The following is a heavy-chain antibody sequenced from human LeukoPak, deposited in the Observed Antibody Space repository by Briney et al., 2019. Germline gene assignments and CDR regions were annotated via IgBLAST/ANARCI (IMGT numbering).Heavy chain of an antibody. J-gene: IGHJ4*02. V-gene: IGHV5-51*01. D-gene: IGHD3-22*01. CDR2: IYPGDSDT. CDR1: GYSFTSYW. Sequence: GESLKISCKGSGYSFTSYWIGWVRQMPGKGLEWMGIIYPGDSDTRYSPSFQGQVTISADKSISTAYLQWSSLKASDTVMYYCARRVGYDSSGYYYYFDYWGQGTLVTVSS. CDR3: ARRVGYDSSGYYYYFDY.